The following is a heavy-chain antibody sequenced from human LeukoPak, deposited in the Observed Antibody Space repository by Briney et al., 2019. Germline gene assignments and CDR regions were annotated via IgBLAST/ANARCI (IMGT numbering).Heavy chain of an antibody. CDR3: AREDSSGWYGPRHFDY. D-gene: IGHD6-19*01. CDR1: GFTFSSYS. Sequence: GGSLRLSCAASGFTFSSYSMNWVRQAPGKGLEWVSSISSSSSYIYYADSVKGRFTISRDNAKNSLYLQMNSLRAEDTAVYYCAREDSSGWYGPRHFDYWGQGTLVTVS. V-gene: IGHV3-21*01. CDR2: ISSSSSYI. J-gene: IGHJ4*02.